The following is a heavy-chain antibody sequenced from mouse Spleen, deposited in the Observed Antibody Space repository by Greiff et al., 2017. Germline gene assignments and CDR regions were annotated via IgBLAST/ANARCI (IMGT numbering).Heavy chain of an antibody. CDR3: ARHDYDGAY. CDR2: ISSGGGNT. CDR1: GFTFSSYT. Sequence: DVHLVESGGGLVKPGGSLKLSCAASGFTFSSYTMSWVRQTPAKRLEWVATISSGGGNTYYPDSVKGRFTISRDNARNTLYLQMSSLRSEDTAMYYCARHDYDGAYWGQGTLVTVSA. D-gene: IGHD2-4*01. V-gene: IGHV5-9*04. J-gene: IGHJ3*01.